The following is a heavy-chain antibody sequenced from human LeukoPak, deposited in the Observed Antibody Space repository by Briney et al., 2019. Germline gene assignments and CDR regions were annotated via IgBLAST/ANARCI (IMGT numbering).Heavy chain of an antibody. J-gene: IGHJ6*02. D-gene: IGHD3-3*01. V-gene: IGHV1-69*13. CDR1: GYSFTGYY. CDR3: AREPRITIFGVVRRVYGMDV. CDR2: IIPIFGTA. Sequence: GASVKVSCQASGYSFTGYYMHWVRQAPGQGLEWMGGIIPIFGTANYAQKFQGRVTITADESTSTAYMELSSLRSEDTAVYYCAREPRITIFGVVRRVYGMDVWGQGTTVTVSS.